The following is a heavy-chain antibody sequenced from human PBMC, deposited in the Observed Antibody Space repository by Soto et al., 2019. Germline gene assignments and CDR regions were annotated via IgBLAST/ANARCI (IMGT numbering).Heavy chain of an antibody. CDR3: AKDPGDTPYYYGSGPHFDY. J-gene: IGHJ4*02. CDR2: ISGSGGST. CDR1: GFTFRSYA. Sequence: PGGSLRLSCASSGFTFRSYAMSLVRQAPGKGLEWVSAISGSGGSTYYADSVKGRFTISRDNSKNTLYLQMNSLRAEDTAVYYCAKDPGDTPYYYGSGPHFDYWGQGTLVTVSS. V-gene: IGHV3-23*01. D-gene: IGHD3-10*01.